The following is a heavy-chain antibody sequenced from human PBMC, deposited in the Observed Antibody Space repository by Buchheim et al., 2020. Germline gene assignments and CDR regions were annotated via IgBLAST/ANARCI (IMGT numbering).Heavy chain of an antibody. CDR3: ARYGASDYSNNWVFDY. Sequence: QVQLVESGGGLVKPGGSLRLSCAASGLTFSDYYMSWIRQAPGKGLEWVSYISSSSSFTKYADSVKGRFTISRDNAKNSLYLQMNSLRAEDTAVYFCARYGASDYSNNWVFDYWGQGTL. J-gene: IGHJ4*02. V-gene: IGHV3-11*06. D-gene: IGHD6-13*01. CDR2: ISSSSSFT. CDR1: GLTFSDYY.